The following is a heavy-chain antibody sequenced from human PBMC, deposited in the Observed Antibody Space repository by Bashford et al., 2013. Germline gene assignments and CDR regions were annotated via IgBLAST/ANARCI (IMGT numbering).Heavy chain of an antibody. CDR1: GGSFSGYY. D-gene: IGHD2-21*01. Sequence: LSLTCAVYGGSFSGYYWSWIRQSPGKGLEWVSYISSSSSTIYYADSVKGRFTISRDNAKNSLYLQMNSLRAEDTAVYYCARDGVLTYCGGDCSTYYYYYGMDVWGQGTTVTVSS. V-gene: IGHV3-11*04. J-gene: IGHJ6*02. CDR3: ARDGVLTYCGGDCSTYYYYYGMDV. CDR2: ISSSSSTI.